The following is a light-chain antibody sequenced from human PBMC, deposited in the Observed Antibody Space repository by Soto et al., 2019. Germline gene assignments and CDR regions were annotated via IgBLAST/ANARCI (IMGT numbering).Light chain of an antibody. CDR1: SSDVGGYNY. CDR2: DVS. V-gene: IGLV2-14*01. CDR3: SSYTSSSTYV. Sequence: QSVLTQPVPVSGSPGQSIAISCTGTSSDVGGYNYVSWYQQHPGKAPKLMVYDVSNRPSGVSNRFSGSKSGNTASLTISGLQAEDEADYYCSSYTSSSTYVFGTGTKVTVL. J-gene: IGLJ1*01.